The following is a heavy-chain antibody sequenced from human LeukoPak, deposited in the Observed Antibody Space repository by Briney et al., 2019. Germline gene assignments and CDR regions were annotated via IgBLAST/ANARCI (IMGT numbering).Heavy chain of an antibody. V-gene: IGHV1-18*01. Sequence: ASVIVSCKASGYTFTKYSITWVRQAPGQGLEWMGWISAYNGNTNYAQKLQGRVTMTTDTSTSTAYMELRSLRSDDTAVYYCATLGSSSYYYYYMDVWGKGTTVTVSS. CDR3: ATLGSSSYYYYYMDV. J-gene: IGHJ6*03. D-gene: IGHD6-13*01. CDR2: ISAYNGNT. CDR1: GYTFTKYS.